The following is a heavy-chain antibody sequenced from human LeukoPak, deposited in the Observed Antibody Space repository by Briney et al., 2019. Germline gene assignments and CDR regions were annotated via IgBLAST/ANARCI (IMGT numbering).Heavy chain of an antibody. CDR3: ARGAHKRDDYGGFFDY. CDR2: ISSSGSTI. Sequence: TGGSLRLSCAASGFTFSDYYMSWIRQAPGKGLEWVSYISSSGSTIYYADSVKGRLTISRDNSKNTLYLQMNSLRTEDTAVYYCARGAHKRDDYGGFFDYWGQGTLVTVSS. J-gene: IGHJ4*02. CDR1: GFTFSDYY. V-gene: IGHV3-11*01. D-gene: IGHD4-23*01.